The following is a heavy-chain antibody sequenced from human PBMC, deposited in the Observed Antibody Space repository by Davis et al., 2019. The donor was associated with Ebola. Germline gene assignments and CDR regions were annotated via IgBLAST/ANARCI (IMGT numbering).Heavy chain of an antibody. J-gene: IGHJ4*02. CDR1: GGSISSYY. V-gene: IGHV4-34*01. Sequence: MPSETLSLTCTVSGGSISSYYWSWIRQPPGKGLEWIGEINHSGSTYYNPSLKSRVTISVDTSKNQFSLKLSSVTAADTAVYYCARSKYSGYDRALDYWGQGTLVTVSS. D-gene: IGHD5-12*01. CDR3: ARSKYSGYDRALDY. CDR2: INHSGST.